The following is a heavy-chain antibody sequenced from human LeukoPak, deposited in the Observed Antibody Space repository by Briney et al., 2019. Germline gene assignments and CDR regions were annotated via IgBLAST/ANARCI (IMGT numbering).Heavy chain of an antibody. J-gene: IGHJ6*03. D-gene: IGHD6-13*01. V-gene: IGHV3-7*01. Sequence: QPGGSLRLSCAASGFTFSSYWMSWVRQAPGKGLEWVANIKQDGSEKYYVDSVKGRFTISRDNAKNSLYLQMNSLRAEDTAVYYCARRIAAAGGWDYYYYYYMDVWGKGTTVTVSS. CDR1: GFTFSSYW. CDR3: ARRIAAAGGWDYYYYYYMDV. CDR2: IKQDGSEK.